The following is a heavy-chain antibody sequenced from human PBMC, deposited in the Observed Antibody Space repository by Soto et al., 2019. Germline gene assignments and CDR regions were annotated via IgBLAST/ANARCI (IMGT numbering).Heavy chain of an antibody. CDR1: GFTFSSYG. D-gene: IGHD3-10*01. CDR3: AKEVYYYGSVSYYNPYYHCYGMAV. J-gene: IGHJ6*02. CDR2: ISYDGSNK. V-gene: IGHV3-30*18. Sequence: RGSLRLSCAAYGFTFSSYGMHWFRQAPGKGLEWVAVISYDGSNKYYADSVKGRFTISRDNSKNTLYLQMNSLRAEDTAVYYCAKEVYYYGSVSYYNPYYHCYGMAVSAQGTTVPVSS.